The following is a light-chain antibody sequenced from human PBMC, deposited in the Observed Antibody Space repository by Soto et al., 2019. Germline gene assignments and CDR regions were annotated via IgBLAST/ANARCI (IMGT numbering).Light chain of an antibody. J-gene: IGKJ5*01. CDR1: QSISGS. CDR3: QQYDDLPIT. CDR2: DVS. Sequence: IHMTHSPSSLSVSLRDSFTITCRASQSISGSLNWYQQKPGKAPKLLIYDVSKLETGVPSRFSGSGSGTDFTFTISSLQPEDIATYFCQQYDDLPITFGQGTRLEIK. V-gene: IGKV1-33*01.